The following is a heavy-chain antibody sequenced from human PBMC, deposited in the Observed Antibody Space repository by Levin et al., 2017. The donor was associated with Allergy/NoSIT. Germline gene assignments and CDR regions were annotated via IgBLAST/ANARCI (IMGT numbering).Heavy chain of an antibody. J-gene: IGHJ3*02. Sequence: PGGSLRLSCKASGYTFTGYYMHWVRQAPGQGLEWMGWINPNSGGTNYAQKFQGRVTMTRDTSISTAYMELSRLRSDDTAVYYCAGAVAGLGPLWAFDIWGQGTMVTVSS. CDR2: INPNSGGT. V-gene: IGHV1-2*02. CDR3: AGAVAGLGPLWAFDI. D-gene: IGHD6-19*01. CDR1: GYTFTGYY.